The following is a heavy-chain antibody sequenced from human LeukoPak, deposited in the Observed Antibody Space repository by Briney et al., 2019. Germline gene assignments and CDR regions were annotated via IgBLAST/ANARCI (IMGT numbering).Heavy chain of an antibody. CDR3: AKGGYDFWSGYYRTPYMDV. J-gene: IGHJ6*03. Sequence: GGSLRLSCAASGFTFSSYAMSWVRQAPGKGLEWVSAISGSGGSTYYADSVKGRFTISRDNSKNTLYLQMNSLRAEDTAVYYCAKGGYDFWSGYYRTPYMDVWGKGTTVTVSS. D-gene: IGHD3-3*01. V-gene: IGHV3-23*01. CDR1: GFTFSSYA. CDR2: ISGSGGST.